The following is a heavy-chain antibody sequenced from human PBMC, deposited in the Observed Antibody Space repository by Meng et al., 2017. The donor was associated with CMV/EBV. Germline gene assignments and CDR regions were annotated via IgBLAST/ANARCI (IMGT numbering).Heavy chain of an antibody. V-gene: IGHV4-34*01. Sequence: VQLQQWAAGRLKPSETPSLTCAGYGGAFSGYYWSWIRQPPGKGLEWIGEINHSGSTNYNPSLKSRVTISVDTSKNQFSLKLSSVTAADTAVYYCARGVGATGKADYWGQGTLVTVSS. CDR2: INHSGST. J-gene: IGHJ4*02. D-gene: IGHD1-26*01. CDR1: GGAFSGYY. CDR3: ARGVGATGKADY.